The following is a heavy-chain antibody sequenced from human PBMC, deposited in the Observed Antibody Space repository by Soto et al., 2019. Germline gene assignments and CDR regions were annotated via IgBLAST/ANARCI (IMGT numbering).Heavy chain of an antibody. J-gene: IGHJ5*02. V-gene: IGHV1-69*06. CDR1: GGTFSSYV. D-gene: IGHD2-15*01. Sequence: QVQLVQSGAEVKKPGSSVKVSCKASGGTFSSYVISWVRQAPGQGLEWMGGIIPMYGTVNYAQRFQDRVTITADTFASTAYMELSSLRSDVTAVYYCARDLGGCSGGSCRYNWFDPWGQGTLVTVSS. CDR3: ARDLGGCSGGSCRYNWFDP. CDR2: IIPMYGTV.